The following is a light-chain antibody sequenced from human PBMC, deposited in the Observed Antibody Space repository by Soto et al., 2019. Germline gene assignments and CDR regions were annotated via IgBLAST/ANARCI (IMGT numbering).Light chain of an antibody. CDR2: SND. Sequence: QSVVTQPPSASGTPGQRVTISCSGSSTNLESNFVFWHQQRPGTAPKLLIYSNDPRPSGVPDRCSCSKSGTSSSLAISGLRSEDEAEYYCATWDDSLSAVVFGGGTKVTVL. V-gene: IGLV1-47*02. CDR3: ATWDDSLSAVV. J-gene: IGLJ2*01. CDR1: STNLESNF.